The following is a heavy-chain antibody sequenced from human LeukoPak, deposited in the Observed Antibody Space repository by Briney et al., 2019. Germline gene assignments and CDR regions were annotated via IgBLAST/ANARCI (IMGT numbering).Heavy chain of an antibody. CDR2: IIPILGIA. V-gene: IGHV1-69*04. J-gene: IGHJ4*02. CDR3: ARDRGIEAASDY. CDR1: GGTFSSYA. D-gene: IGHD6-13*01. Sequence: SVKVSCKASGGTFSSYAISWVRQAPGQGLEWMGRIIPILGIANYAQKLQGRVTMTTDTSTSTAYMELRSLRSDDTAVYYCARDRGIEAASDYWGQGTLVTVSS.